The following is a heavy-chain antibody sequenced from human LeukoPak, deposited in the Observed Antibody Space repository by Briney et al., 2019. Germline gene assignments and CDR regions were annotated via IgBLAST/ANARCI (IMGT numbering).Heavy chain of an antibody. CDR1: GFTFSSYG. V-gene: IGHV3-30*02. Sequence: GGSLRLSCAASGFTFSSYGMHWVRQAPGKGLEWVAFIRYDGSNKYYADSVRGRFTISRDNSKNTLYLQMNSLRAEDTAVYYCAKTPGTTTDYWGQGTLVTVSS. D-gene: IGHD4-11*01. CDR3: AKTPGTTTDY. J-gene: IGHJ4*02. CDR2: IRYDGSNK.